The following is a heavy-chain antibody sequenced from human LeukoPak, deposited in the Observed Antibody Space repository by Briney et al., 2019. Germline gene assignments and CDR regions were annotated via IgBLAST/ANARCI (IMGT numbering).Heavy chain of an antibody. CDR3: AREDIEYQLLWGAFDI. V-gene: IGHV1-46*01. J-gene: IGHJ3*02. CDR2: INPSGGST. CDR1: GYTFTSYY. D-gene: IGHD2-2*01. Sequence: ASVKVSCKASGYTFTSYYMHWVRQAPGQGLEWMGIINPSGGSTSYAQKFQGRVTMTRDTSTSTVYMELSSLRSEDTAVYYCAREDIEYQLLWGAFDIWGQGTMVTVSS.